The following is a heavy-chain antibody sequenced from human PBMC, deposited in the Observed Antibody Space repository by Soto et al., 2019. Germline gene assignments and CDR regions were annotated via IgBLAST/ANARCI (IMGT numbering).Heavy chain of an antibody. V-gene: IGHV3-23*01. CDR1: GFTFRSSP. D-gene: IGHD3-16*01. CDR2: INGGDDSE. Sequence: GGSLRLSCAVSGFTFRSSPMSWVRRAPGKGLEWVSGINGGDDSEHYVDSVRGRFTIIRDNSKNLLLLQMNSLRVEDTAIYYCTKASIWGIIPPPNDPGGQEPQVT. CDR3: TKASIWGIIPPPNDP. J-gene: IGHJ5*02.